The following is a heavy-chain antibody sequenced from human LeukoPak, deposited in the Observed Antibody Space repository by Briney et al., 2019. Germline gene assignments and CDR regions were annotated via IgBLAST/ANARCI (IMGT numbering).Heavy chain of an antibody. J-gene: IGHJ6*03. Sequence: PSETLSLTCTVSGGSISSRPYYWGWVRQPPGKGLEWIGTISYSGTTYYSPSLKSRVTISLDTSKNQFSLKLSSVTAADTAIYYCARDFSSSSTVYYYYYMDVWGKGTTVTISS. CDR1: GGSISSRPYY. V-gene: IGHV4-39*07. D-gene: IGHD6-6*01. CDR2: ISYSGTT. CDR3: ARDFSSSSTVYYYYYMDV.